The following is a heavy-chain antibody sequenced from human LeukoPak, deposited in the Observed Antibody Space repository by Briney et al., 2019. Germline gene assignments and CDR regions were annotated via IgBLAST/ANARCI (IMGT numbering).Heavy chain of an antibody. Sequence: SETLSLTCTVSGGSISSYYWSWIRRPAGKGLEWIGRIYTSGSTNYNPSLKSRVTMSVDTSKNQFSLKLSSVTAADTAVYYCAREGSVHYGGKEGRVYFDYWGQGTLVTVSS. CDR1: GGSISSYY. J-gene: IGHJ4*02. D-gene: IGHD4-23*01. V-gene: IGHV4-4*07. CDR3: AREGSVHYGGKEGRVYFDY. CDR2: IYTSGST.